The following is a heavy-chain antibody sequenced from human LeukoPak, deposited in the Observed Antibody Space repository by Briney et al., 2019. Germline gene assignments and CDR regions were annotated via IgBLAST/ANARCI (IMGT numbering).Heavy chain of an antibody. D-gene: IGHD1-1*01. CDR1: GYTFTSYG. CDR2: ISAYNGNT. CDR3: ATGTRSYYYYYMDV. V-gene: IGHV1-18*01. Sequence: ASVKVSCKASGYTFTSYGISWVRQAPGQGLEWMGWISAYNGNTNYAQKLQGRVTMTTDTSTSTAYMELRSLRSEDTAVYYCATGTRSYYYYYMDVWGKGTTVTVSS. J-gene: IGHJ6*03.